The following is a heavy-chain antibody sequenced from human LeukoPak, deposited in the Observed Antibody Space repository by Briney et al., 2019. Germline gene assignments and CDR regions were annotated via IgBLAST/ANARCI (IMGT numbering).Heavy chain of an antibody. D-gene: IGHD1-26*01. CDR1: EFSFSIYD. V-gene: IGHV3-13*01. J-gene: IGHJ3*01. CDR3: ARAPSRGERLRAFDV. CDR2: IGTAGDT. Sequence: GGSLRLSCTASEFSFSIYDLHWVRQGPGKGLEYVSTIGTAGDTYYAGSVRDRFFISREDAKNSLYLQMISLRADDTAVYYCARAPSRGERLRAFDVWGQGTMVTVST.